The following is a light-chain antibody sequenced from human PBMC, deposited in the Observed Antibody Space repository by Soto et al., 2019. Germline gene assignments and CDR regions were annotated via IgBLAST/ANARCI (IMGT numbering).Light chain of an antibody. CDR3: QQFNNYPSSA. CDR1: QGISSA. CDR2: DAS. V-gene: IGKV1D-13*01. J-gene: IGKJ4*01. Sequence: AIQLTQSPSSLSASVGDRVTITCRASQGISSALAWYQQEPGKAPKLLIYDASSLESGVPSRFSGSGSGTDFTLTISSLQPEEFATYYCQQFNNYPSSAFGGGTNVDIK.